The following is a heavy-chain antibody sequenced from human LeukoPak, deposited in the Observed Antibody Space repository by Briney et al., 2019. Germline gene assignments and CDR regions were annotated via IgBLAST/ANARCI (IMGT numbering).Heavy chain of an antibody. D-gene: IGHD2-2*01. CDR1: GGSISSGSYF. Sequence: SETLSLTCTVSGGSISSGSYFWGWVRQPPGKGLEWIGNIYYSGSSYYNPSLKSRITISIDTSQNQFSLKLSSVTAADTALYYCVRDLEYCTITSCPPGYWGQGTPVTVSS. CDR3: VRDLEYCTITSCPPGY. V-gene: IGHV4-39*07. J-gene: IGHJ4*02. CDR2: IYYSGSS.